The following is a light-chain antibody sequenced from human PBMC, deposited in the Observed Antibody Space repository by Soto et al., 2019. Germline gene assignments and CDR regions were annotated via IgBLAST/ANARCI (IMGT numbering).Light chain of an antibody. CDR1: QGISNY. CDR3: QQYNGAPFT. V-gene: IGKV1-27*01. J-gene: IGKJ3*01. Sequence: DIQMTQSPSSLSASVGDRVTITCRASQGISNYLAWYQQKPGKVPKLLIYAASNLQSGVPSRFSGSGSGTDASLSISSLQPEDVASYCCQQYNGAPFTFGAGTNEDI. CDR2: AAS.